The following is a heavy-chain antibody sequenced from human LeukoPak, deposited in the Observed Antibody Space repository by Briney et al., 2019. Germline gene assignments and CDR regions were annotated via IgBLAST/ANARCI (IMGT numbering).Heavy chain of an antibody. D-gene: IGHD3-9*01. CDR3: AREALTGFAFDI. J-gene: IGHJ3*02. CDR2: IILICGTA. CDR1: GGTFSSYA. Sequence: SVNVSCKASGGTFSSYAISWVRQAPAQGREGRGGIILICGTAKYAQKFQGRVTITADESTSTAYMEMSSLRSEDTAVYYCAREALTGFAFDIWGQGTMVTVSS. V-gene: IGHV1-69*13.